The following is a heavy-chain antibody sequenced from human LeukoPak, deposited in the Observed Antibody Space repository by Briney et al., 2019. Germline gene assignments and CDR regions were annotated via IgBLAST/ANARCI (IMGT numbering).Heavy chain of an antibody. J-gene: IGHJ4*02. D-gene: IGHD6-19*01. CDR1: GYTFTSYG. CDR2: ISAYNGNT. CDR3: ARDPAHWQWLRLDY. V-gene: IGHV1-18*01. Sequence: ASVKVSCKASGYTFTSYGISWVRQAPGQALEWMGWISAYNGNTNYAQKLQGRVTMTTDTSTSTAYMELRSLRSDDTAVYYCARDPAHWQWLRLDYWGQGTLGTVSS.